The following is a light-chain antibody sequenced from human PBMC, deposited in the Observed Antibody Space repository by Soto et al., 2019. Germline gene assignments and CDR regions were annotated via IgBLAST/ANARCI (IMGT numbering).Light chain of an antibody. Sequence: EVVLTQSPATLSLSPGERATLSCRASQSISSYLAWYQHKPGQAPRLLIYDASNRATGIPARFSGSGSGTDFTLTISSLEPEDFAFYYSQQRNPWGVTFGQGTRLEIK. CDR3: QQRNPWGVT. CDR2: DAS. CDR1: QSISSY. J-gene: IGKJ5*01. V-gene: IGKV3-11*01.